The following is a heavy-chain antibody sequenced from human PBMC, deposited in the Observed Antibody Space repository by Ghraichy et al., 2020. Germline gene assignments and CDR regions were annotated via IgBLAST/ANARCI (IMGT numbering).Heavy chain of an antibody. CDR1: GFSFRIYW. D-gene: IGHD2-21*02. CDR2: TKEDGSIK. CDR3: ARHPIGDRSVDV. Sequence: GGSLRLSCAASGFSFRIYWMSWVRQAPGKGLEWVAKTKEDGSIKTYVDSVKGRFTISRDNAKNSLFLQMNSLRVEDTAVYYCARHPIGDRSVDVWGQGTVVTVSS. V-gene: IGHV3-7*01. J-gene: IGHJ3*01.